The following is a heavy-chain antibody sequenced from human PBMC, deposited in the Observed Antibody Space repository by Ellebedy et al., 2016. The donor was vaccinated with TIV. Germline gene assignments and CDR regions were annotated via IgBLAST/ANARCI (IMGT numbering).Heavy chain of an antibody. CDR2: IRTKPNRYAT. D-gene: IGHD2-15*01. CDR3: IRQDSAIDY. CDR1: GFTFSGST. V-gene: IGHV3-73*01. J-gene: IGHJ4*02. Sequence: GGSLRLXXAASGFTFSGSTMHWVRQASGKGLEWVGRIRTKPNRYATAYAASVKGRFTISRDDSENTASLQMNSLKTEDTAVYYCIRQDSAIDYWGQGTLVTVSS.